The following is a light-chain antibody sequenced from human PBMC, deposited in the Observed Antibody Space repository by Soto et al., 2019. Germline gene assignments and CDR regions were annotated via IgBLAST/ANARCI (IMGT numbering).Light chain of an antibody. CDR2: HVT. CDR1: SSDVGGYNH. V-gene: IGLV2-14*03. J-gene: IGLJ1*01. CDR3: ASFTSTYSYV. Sequence: QSVLTQPASVSGSPGQSITISCTGTSSDVGGYNHVSWYQHHPGKAPKLMIYHVTVRPSGVSNRFSGSKSDDTASLTISGLQAEDEADYYCASFTSTYSYVFGTGTKLTVL.